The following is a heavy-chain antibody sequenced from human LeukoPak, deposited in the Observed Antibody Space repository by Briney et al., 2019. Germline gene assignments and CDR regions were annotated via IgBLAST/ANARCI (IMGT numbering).Heavy chain of an antibody. CDR1: GFTFSSYG. J-gene: IGHJ4*02. Sequence: GGSLRLSCAASGFTFSSYGMHWVRQAPGKGLEWGAVIWYDGSNKYYADSVKGRFTISRDNSKNTLYLQMNSLRAEDTAVYYCARDHSSGWYSDYFDYWGQGTLVTVSS. CDR3: ARDHSSGWYSDYFDY. D-gene: IGHD6-19*01. V-gene: IGHV3-33*01. CDR2: IWYDGSNK.